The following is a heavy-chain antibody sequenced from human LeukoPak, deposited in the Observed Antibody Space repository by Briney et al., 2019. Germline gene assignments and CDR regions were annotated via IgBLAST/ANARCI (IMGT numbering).Heavy chain of an antibody. J-gene: IGHJ6*03. D-gene: IGHD3-22*01. CDR1: GFTFSSYS. CDR3: ARDRAMIVVPGYYMDV. V-gene: IGHV3-21*01. Sequence: PGGSLRLSCAASGFTFSSYSMNWVRQAPGKGLEWVSSISSSSSYIYYADSVKGRFTISRDNAKNSLYLQMNSLRAEDTAVYYCARDRAMIVVPGYYMDVWGKGTTVTVSS. CDR2: ISSSSSYI.